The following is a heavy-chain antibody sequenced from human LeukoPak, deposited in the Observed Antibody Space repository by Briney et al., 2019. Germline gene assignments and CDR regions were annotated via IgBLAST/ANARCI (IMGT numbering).Heavy chain of an antibody. CDR3: AKYSYVLENFDY. J-gene: IGHJ4*02. CDR1: GYTFTGYY. CDR2: INPNSGGT. D-gene: IGHD5-18*01. Sequence: ASVKVSCKASGYTFTGYYMHWVRQAPGQGLEWMGWINPNSGGTNYAQKFQGRVTMTRDTSISTAYMELSRLRSDDTAVYYCAKYSYVLENFDYWGQGTLVTVSS. V-gene: IGHV1-2*02.